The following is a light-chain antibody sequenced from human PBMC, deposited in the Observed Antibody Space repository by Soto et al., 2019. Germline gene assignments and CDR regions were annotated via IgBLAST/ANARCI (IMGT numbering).Light chain of an antibody. CDR2: GAS. V-gene: IGKV3-15*01. CDR1: QSVSSN. CDR3: QQRSDFWT. J-gene: IGKJ1*01. Sequence: EIRVSQSPATLSVSPGERATLSCRASQSVSSNLAWYQQKPGQAPRLLIYGASTRATGIPARFSGSGSGTEFTLTISSLQSEDFAVYHCQQRSDFWTFGQGTKV.